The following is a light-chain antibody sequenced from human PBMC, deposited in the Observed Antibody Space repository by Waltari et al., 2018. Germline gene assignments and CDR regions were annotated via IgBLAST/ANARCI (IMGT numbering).Light chain of an antibody. CDR2: WAS. CDR3: MQALQTPV. J-gene: IGKJ2*01. Sequence: IVMTQSPDSLAVSLGERATINCKSSQSVLYSSNNLNYLAWYQQKPGQPPKLLIYWASTRESGVPDRFSGSGSGTDFTLKISRVEAEDVGVYYCMQALQTPVFGQGTKLEIK. V-gene: IGKV4-1*01. CDR1: QSVLYSSNNLNY.